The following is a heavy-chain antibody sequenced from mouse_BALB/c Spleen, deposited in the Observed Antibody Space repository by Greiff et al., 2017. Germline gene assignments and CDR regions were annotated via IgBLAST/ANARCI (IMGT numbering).Heavy chain of an antibody. V-gene: IGHV1-9*01. CDR1: GYTFSSYW. J-gene: IGHJ2*01. CDR3: ARGGGFDY. CDR2: ILPGSGST. Sequence: VNVVESGAELMKPGASVKISCKATGYTFSSYWIEWVKQRPGHGLEWIGEILPGSGSTNYNEKFKGKATFTADTSSNTAYMQLSSLTSEDSAVYYCARGGGFDYWGQGTTLTVSS.